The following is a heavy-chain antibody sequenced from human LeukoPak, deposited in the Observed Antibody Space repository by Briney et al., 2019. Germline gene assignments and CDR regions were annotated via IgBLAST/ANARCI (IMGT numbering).Heavy chain of an antibody. Sequence: ASVKVSCKASEYTFTGYYIHWVRQAPGQGLEWMGWNNPNSGGANYAQKFQGRVTMTRDSSIGTVYMELTRLKSDDTAIYYCATLDQVDYWGLGTLVTVSS. CDR1: EYTFTGYY. CDR2: NNPNSGGA. J-gene: IGHJ4*02. V-gene: IGHV1-2*02. D-gene: IGHD1/OR15-1a*01. CDR3: ATLDQVDY.